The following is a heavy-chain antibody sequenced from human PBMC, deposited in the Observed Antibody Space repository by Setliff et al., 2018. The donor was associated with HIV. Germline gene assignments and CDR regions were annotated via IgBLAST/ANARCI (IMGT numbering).Heavy chain of an antibody. J-gene: IGHJ4*02. CDR2: IYFSGHT. CDR3: ARDQPQDYDSLTGYYTGRYFDY. CDR1: GGSINSGSYY. V-gene: IGHV4-61*10. Sequence: SETLSLTCTVSGGSINSGSYYWNWIRQPAGKGLEWIGHIYFSGHTNYNPSLKSRVTLSLDNSKNQFSLKLTSVTAADTAVYYCARDQPQDYDSLTGYYTGRYFDYWGRGTLVTVSS. D-gene: IGHD3-9*01.